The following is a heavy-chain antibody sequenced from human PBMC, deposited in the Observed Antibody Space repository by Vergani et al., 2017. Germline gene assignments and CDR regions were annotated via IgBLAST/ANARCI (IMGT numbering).Heavy chain of an antibody. D-gene: IGHD3-22*01. CDR2: IIPIFGTA. V-gene: IGHV1-69*13. J-gene: IGHJ3*02. CDR1: GYTFTSYA. CDR3: ATVAAAYYYDSSGYVGAFDI. Sequence: QVQLVQSGAEVKKPGASVKVSCKASGYTFTSYAMHWVRQAPGQRLEWMGWIIPIFGTANYAQKFQGRVTITADESTSTAYMELSSLRSEYTAVYYCATVAAAYYYDSSGYVGAFDIWGQGTMVTVSS.